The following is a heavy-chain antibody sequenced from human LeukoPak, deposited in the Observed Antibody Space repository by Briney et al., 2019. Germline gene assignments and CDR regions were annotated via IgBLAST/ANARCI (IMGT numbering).Heavy chain of an antibody. J-gene: IGHJ4*02. Sequence: GESLRLSCVVSGFTFNDYAMSWVRQAPGKGLEWVLTISGSGRRIDYADSVKGRFTISRDNSKNTLYLQMNSLRAEDTAVYYCASWVVVTLSGFDYWGQGTLVTVSS. D-gene: IGHD2-21*02. CDR2: ISGSGRRI. V-gene: IGHV3-23*01. CDR1: GFTFNDYA. CDR3: ASWVVVTLSGFDY.